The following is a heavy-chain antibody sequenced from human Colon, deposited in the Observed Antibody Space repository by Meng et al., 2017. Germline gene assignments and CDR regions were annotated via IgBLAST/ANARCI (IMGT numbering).Heavy chain of an antibody. J-gene: IGHJ4*02. CDR3: VKDYVVVPTTLLH. D-gene: IGHD2-2*01. CDR1: GFTFCSYA. Sequence: GGSLRPSCEASGFTFCSYAMNLVRQAPGKGLEWVSGITGSGDSASYAESVKGRFTISRDNSKNTVYLQMNSLRAEDTALYYCVKDYVVVPTTLLHWGQGTLVTVSS. V-gene: IGHV3-23*01. CDR2: ITGSGDSA.